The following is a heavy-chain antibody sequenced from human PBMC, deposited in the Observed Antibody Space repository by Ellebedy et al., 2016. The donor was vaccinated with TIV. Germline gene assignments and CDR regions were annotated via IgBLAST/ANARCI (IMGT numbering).Heavy chain of an antibody. CDR2: IFKSGDTT. CDR3: AKLAGIHPWYFDH. V-gene: IGHV3-23*01. J-gene: IGHJ4*02. CDR1: GFTFSDYA. D-gene: IGHD2-15*01. Sequence: GESLKISCAASGFTFSDYAMSWVRQAPGRGLEWVSTIFKSGDTTYYADSVKGRFTISRDNSKDTLSLQMNSLRAEDTAVYYCAKLAGIHPWYFDHWGQGTLVPVSS.